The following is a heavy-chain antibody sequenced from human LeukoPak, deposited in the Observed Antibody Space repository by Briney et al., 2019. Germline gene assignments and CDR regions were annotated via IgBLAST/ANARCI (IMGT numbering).Heavy chain of an antibody. CDR3: AKARIWFGELRDAFDI. Sequence: GGTLRLSCAASGFTISSYGMNWVRQAPGKGLERVSAISGSGGSTYYADSVKGRFTISRDNSKNTLYLQMNSLRAEDTAVYYCAKARIWFGELRDAFDIWGQGTMVTVSS. V-gene: IGHV3-23*01. J-gene: IGHJ3*02. D-gene: IGHD3-10*01. CDR1: GFTISSYG. CDR2: ISGSGGST.